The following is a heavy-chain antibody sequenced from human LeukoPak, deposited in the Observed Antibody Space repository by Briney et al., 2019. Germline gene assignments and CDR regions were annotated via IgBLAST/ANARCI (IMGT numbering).Heavy chain of an antibody. CDR3: ARDQPGARTLDY. V-gene: IGHV3-33*08. CDR1: GFTFSSYG. CDR2: IWYDGSNK. Sequence: GRSLRLSCAASGFTFSSYGMHWVRQAPGKGLEWVAVIWYDGSNKYYADSVKGRFTISRDNSKNTLYLQMNSLRAEDTAVYYCARDQPGARTLDYWGQGTPVTVSS. J-gene: IGHJ4*02. D-gene: IGHD1-14*01.